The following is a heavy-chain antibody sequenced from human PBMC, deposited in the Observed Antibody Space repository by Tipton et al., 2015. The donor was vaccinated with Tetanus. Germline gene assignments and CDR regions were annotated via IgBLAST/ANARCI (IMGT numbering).Heavy chain of an antibody. CDR2: IFHSGST. V-gene: IGHV4-59*12. Sequence: GLVKPSETLSLTCTVSRGPISSYYWSWIRQPPGKGLEWIAYIFHSGSTNYSPSLKSRVAISMDTSRNQISLKLRSAAAADTAIYFCARSAPYRFGSESLSPWFDPWGQGMLVTVSS. CDR1: RGPISSYY. J-gene: IGHJ5*02. D-gene: IGHD3-10*01. CDR3: ARSAPYRFGSESLSPWFDP.